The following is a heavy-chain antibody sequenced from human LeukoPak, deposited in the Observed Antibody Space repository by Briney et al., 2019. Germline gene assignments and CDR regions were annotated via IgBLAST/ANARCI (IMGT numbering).Heavy chain of an antibody. CDR2: IYYSGST. D-gene: IGHD3-10*01. V-gene: IGHV4-59*01. CDR3: ARSGGDRVEMPTIIDY. J-gene: IGHJ4*02. CDR1: GGSSSSYY. Sequence: SETLSLTCTVSGGSSSSYYWSWIRQPPGKGLEWIGYIYYSGSTNYNPSLKSRVTILVDTSKNQFSLRLSSVTAADTAVYYCARSGGDRVEMPTIIDYWGQGTLVTVSS.